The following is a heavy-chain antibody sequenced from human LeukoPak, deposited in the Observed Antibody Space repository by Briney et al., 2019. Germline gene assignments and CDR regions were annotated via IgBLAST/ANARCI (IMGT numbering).Heavy chain of an antibody. J-gene: IGHJ4*02. Sequence: PGGSLRLSCAASGFTFSSCWMTWVRQAPGKGLEWVAVIWYDGSNKYYADSVKGRFTISRDNSKNTLYLQMNSLRAEDTAVYYCARGDSSGWWGYFDYWGQGTLVTVSS. CDR3: ARGDSSGWWGYFDY. V-gene: IGHV3-33*08. D-gene: IGHD6-19*01. CDR1: GFTFSSCW. CDR2: IWYDGSNK.